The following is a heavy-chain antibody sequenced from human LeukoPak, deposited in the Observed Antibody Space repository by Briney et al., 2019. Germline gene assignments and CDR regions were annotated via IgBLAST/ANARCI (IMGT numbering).Heavy chain of an antibody. V-gene: IGHV4-59*01. CDR1: GGSISDS. Sequence: SETLSLTCTVSGGSISDSWSWIRQPPGKGLEWIGNIYYSGSANHNPSLKSRVTMSRDTSKNQFSLKLTSVTTADTAVYYCVKHRPTVRFFDSWGQGTLVIVSS. CDR3: VKHRPTVRFFDS. J-gene: IGHJ4*02. D-gene: IGHD4-17*01. CDR2: IYYSGSA.